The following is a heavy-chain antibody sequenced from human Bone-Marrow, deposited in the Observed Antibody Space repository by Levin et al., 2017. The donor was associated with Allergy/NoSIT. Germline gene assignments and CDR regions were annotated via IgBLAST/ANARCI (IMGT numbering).Heavy chain of an antibody. CDR2: IYYSGST. CDR3: ARMVATNTWWVDY. D-gene: IGHD5-12*01. J-gene: IGHJ4*02. V-gene: IGHV4-31*03. CDR1: GGSISSGGYY. Sequence: SETLSLTCTVSGGSISSGGYYWSWIRQHPGKGLEWIGYIYYSGSTYYNPSLKSRVTISVDTSKNQFSLKLSSVTAADTAVYYCARMVATNTWWVDYWGQGTLVTVSS.